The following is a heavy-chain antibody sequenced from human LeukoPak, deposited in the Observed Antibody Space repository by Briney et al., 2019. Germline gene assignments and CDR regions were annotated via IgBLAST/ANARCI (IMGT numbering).Heavy chain of an antibody. Sequence: SETLSLTCTVSGGSISSSSYYWGWIRQPPGKGLESIGEINHSGSTNYNPSLKSRVTISVDTSKNQFSLKLSSVTAADTAVYYCARSIRIAARPDWFDPWGQGTLVTVSS. CDR3: ARSIRIAARPDWFDP. CDR2: INHSGST. J-gene: IGHJ5*02. V-gene: IGHV4-39*07. CDR1: GGSISSSSYY. D-gene: IGHD6-6*01.